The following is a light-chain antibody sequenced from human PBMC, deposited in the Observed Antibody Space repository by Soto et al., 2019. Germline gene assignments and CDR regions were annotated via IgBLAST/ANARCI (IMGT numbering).Light chain of an antibody. CDR2: AAS. CDR1: QSISSW. J-gene: IGKJ1*01. V-gene: IGKV1-39*01. Sequence: DIQMTQSPSTLSGSVVDRVTITCRASQSISSWLAWYQQKPGKAPKLLIYAASSLQSGVPSRFSGSGSETDFTLTISSLQPEHFATYSCQQSYSTTWTFGQGTKVDIK. CDR3: QQSYSTTWT.